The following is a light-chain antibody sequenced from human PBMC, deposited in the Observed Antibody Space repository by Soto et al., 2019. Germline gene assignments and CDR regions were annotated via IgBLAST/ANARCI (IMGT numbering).Light chain of an antibody. CDR1: QSVSNNF. CDR2: GAT. J-gene: IGKJ1*01. Sequence: DIVLTQSPGTLSLSPGAAATLSCRASQSVSNNFLTWYQQKPGQATRLLIYGATIRATGSPDRFSGSGSGTDFTLTISRLEPEDFAVYYCQQSGSSSWTFGQGTKVEIK. V-gene: IGKV3-20*01. CDR3: QQSGSSSWT.